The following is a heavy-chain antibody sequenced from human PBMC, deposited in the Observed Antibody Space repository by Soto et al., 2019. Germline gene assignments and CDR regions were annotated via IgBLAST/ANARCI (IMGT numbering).Heavy chain of an antibody. J-gene: IGHJ6*01. V-gene: IGHV1-3*01. CDR2: INPSNGNT. Sequence: KGLEWMGIINPSNGNTKYSQKFQGRVTITRDTSASTAYMELSSLRSEDTAVYYCASGQDKFLEWLSPMDVWGKGTTDTVSP. D-gene: IGHD3-3*01. CDR3: ASGQDKFLEWLSPMDV.